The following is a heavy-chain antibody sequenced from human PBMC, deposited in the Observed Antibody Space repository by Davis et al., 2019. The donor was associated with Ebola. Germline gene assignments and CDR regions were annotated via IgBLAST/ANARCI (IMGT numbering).Heavy chain of an antibody. CDR1: GFTFSAYW. D-gene: IGHD6-13*01. Sequence: HTGGSLRLSCAASGFTFSAYWMHWVRQAPGKGLVWVSRINNDGTIISYADSVRGRFSISRDNAQNTLFLQMNNLRADDTAVYYCARGGDSSVWYARFDYWGQGILVTVSS. V-gene: IGHV3-74*01. CDR2: INNDGTII. CDR3: ARGGDSSVWYARFDY. J-gene: IGHJ4*02.